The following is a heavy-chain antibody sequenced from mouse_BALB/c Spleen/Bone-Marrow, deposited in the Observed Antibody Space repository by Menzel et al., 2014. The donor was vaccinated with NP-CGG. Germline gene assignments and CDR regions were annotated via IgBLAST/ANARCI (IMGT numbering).Heavy chain of an antibody. D-gene: IGHD2-3*01. Sequence: LQQSGSELVRPGASVKLSCKASDYTFTSYWMHWVKQRPGQGLEWIGNIYPGTGSTNYDEKFKSKATLTVDTSSRTAYMQPSSLTSEDSAVYYCARWLLLDYWGQGTTLTVSS. CDR1: DYTFTSYW. CDR2: IYPGTGST. J-gene: IGHJ2*01. CDR3: ARWLLLDY. V-gene: IGHV1S22*01.